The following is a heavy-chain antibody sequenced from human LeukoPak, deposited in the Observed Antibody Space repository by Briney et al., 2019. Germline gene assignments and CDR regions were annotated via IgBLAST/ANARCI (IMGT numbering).Heavy chain of an antibody. J-gene: IGHJ6*03. V-gene: IGHV3-23*01. CDR3: AKNRGANYYNYYMDV. CDR2: IGGGGRDT. Sequence: GGSLRLSCAASGFTFSTYAMSWVRQAPGKGLEWLSTIGGGGRDTFYADSVKGRFTVSRDNSKNTLYLQMSSLRAEDTAVYFRAKNRGANYYNYYMDVWGKGTTVTVSS. D-gene: IGHD4/OR15-4a*01. CDR1: GFTFSTYA.